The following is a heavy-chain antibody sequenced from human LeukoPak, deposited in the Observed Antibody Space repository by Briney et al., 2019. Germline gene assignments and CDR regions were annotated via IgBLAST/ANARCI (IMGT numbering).Heavy chain of an antibody. CDR2: INTNTGNP. CDR1: GYTFTSYA. Sequence: ASVKVSCKASGYTFTSYAMNWVRQAPGQGLEWMGWINTNTGNPTYAQGFTGRFVFSLDTSVSTAYLQISSLKAEDTAVYYCARDLYYYGSGSVGYYYYYYGMDVWGQGTTVTVSS. J-gene: IGHJ6*02. V-gene: IGHV7-4-1*02. CDR3: ARDLYYYGSGSVGYYYYYYGMDV. D-gene: IGHD3-10*01.